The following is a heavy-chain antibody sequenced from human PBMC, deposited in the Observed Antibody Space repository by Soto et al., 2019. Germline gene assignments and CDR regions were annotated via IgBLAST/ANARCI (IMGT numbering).Heavy chain of an antibody. J-gene: IGHJ4*02. CDR1: GFTFSSYG. CDR3: AKDWNWWRIVGATPVFDY. D-gene: IGHD1-26*01. Sequence: GGSLRLSCAASGFTFSSYGMHWVRQAPGKGLEWVAVISYDGSNKYYADSVKGRFTISRDNSKNTLYLQMNSLRAEDTAVYYCAKDWNWWRIVGATPVFDYWGQGTLVTVSS. CDR2: ISYDGSNK. V-gene: IGHV3-30*18.